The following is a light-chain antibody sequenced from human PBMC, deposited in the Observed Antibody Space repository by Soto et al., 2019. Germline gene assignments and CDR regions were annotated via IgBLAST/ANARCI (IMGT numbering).Light chain of an antibody. V-gene: IGKV1-39*01. CDR2: AAS. Sequence: DIQMTQSPSSLSAFVGDRVTITCRASQSISSYLNWYQQRPGKAPKLLIYAASSLQSGVPSRFSGSGSGTDFTLTISSLEPEDFAVYYCQQYGSSPITFGPGTKVDIK. J-gene: IGKJ3*01. CDR1: QSISSY. CDR3: QQYGSSPIT.